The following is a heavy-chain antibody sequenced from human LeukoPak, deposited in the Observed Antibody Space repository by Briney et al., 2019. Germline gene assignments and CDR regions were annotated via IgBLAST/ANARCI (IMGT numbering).Heavy chain of an antibody. CDR1: GFTFSSYA. CDR2: ISYDGSNK. CDR3: ARAKNPYPTLQFDP. V-gene: IGHV3-30-3*01. J-gene: IGHJ5*02. D-gene: IGHD2-15*01. Sequence: GGSLRLSCAASGFTFSSYAMHWVRQAPGKGLEWVAVISYDGSNKYYADSVKGRFTISRDNSKNTLYLQMNSLRAEDTAVYYCARAKNPYPTLQFDPWGQGTLVTVSS.